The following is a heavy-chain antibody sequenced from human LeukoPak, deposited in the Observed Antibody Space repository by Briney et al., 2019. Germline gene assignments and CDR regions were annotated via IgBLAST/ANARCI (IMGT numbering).Heavy chain of an antibody. CDR3: ARDEYSYGYGY. CDR1: GGSISSYY. V-gene: IGHV4-59*12. D-gene: IGHD5-18*01. Sequence: PSETLSLTCSVSGGSISSYYWSWIRQPPGRGLEWIGYIYYSGRTSYNPSLKSRVTISVDTSKNQFSLKLSSVTAADTAVYYCARDEYSYGYGYWGQGTLVTVSS. J-gene: IGHJ4*02. CDR2: IYYSGRT.